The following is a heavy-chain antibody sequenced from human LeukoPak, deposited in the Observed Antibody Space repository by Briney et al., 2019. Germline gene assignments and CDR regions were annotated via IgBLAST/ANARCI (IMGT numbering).Heavy chain of an antibody. V-gene: IGHV3-53*01. CDR2: IYSGGST. J-gene: IGHJ4*02. CDR3: ARDWTAMAPC. CDR1: GFTFSSYW. D-gene: IGHD5-18*01. Sequence: GGSLRLSCAASGFTFSSYWMSWVRQAPGKGLVWVSVIYSGGSTYYADSVKGRFTISRDNSKNTLYLQMNSLRAEDTAVYYCARDWTAMAPCWGQGTLVTVSS.